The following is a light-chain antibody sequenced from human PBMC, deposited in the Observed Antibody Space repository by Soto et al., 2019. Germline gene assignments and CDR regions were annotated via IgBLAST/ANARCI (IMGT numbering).Light chain of an antibody. J-gene: IGLJ1*01. CDR1: SSDVGGYNY. V-gene: IGLV2-14*03. CDR3: NSYTSSSTYV. CDR2: DVT. Sequence: QSVLTQPASVSGSPGQSIAISCTGTSSDVGGYNYVSWYQQHPGKAPKLMIYDVTIRPSGVFDRFSGSKSGNTASLTISGLQAEDEADYYCNSYTSSSTYVFGPGTKVTVL.